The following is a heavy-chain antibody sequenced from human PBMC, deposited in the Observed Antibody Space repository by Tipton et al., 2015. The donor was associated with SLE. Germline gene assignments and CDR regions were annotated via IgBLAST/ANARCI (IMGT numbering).Heavy chain of an antibody. D-gene: IGHD3-10*01. CDR3: AKDSGSGSFDY. J-gene: IGHJ4*02. Sequence: SLRLSCAASGFTVSSNYMTWVRQAPGKGLEWVSVIYSGGGTKYADSVKGRFTISRDNSKNTLYLEMNSLRAEDTALYYCAKDSGSGSFDYWGQGTLVTVSS. CDR1: GFTVSSNY. CDR2: IYSGGGT. V-gene: IGHV3-53*01.